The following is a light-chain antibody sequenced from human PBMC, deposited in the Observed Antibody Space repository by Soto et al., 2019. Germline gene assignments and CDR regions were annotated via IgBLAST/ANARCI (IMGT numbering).Light chain of an antibody. V-gene: IGKV3-20*01. Sequence: EIVLTQSPGTLSLSPGERATLSCRASQSVSSSYLAWYQQKPGQAPRLLIYGASSRATGIPDRFSGSGSGTDFTLTISRLAPEDCAVYYCQQYGSSPDTFGQGTKLEIK. CDR1: QSVSSSY. J-gene: IGKJ2*01. CDR2: GAS. CDR3: QQYGSSPDT.